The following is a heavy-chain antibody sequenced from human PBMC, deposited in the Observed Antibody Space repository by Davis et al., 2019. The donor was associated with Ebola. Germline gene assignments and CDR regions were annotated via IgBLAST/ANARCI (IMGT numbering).Heavy chain of an antibody. V-gene: IGHV3-48*02. D-gene: IGHD4-17*01. CDR3: ARVDYGASWFDP. CDR2: ISISSTTV. Sequence: PGGSLRLSCSASGFIFSTYVMNWVRQAPGKGLEWLSYISISSTTVYYADSVKGRFTVSRDNAKNLLYLQMNSLRDEDTAVYYCARVDYGASWFDPRGQGTLVTVSS. CDR1: GFIFSTYV. J-gene: IGHJ5*02.